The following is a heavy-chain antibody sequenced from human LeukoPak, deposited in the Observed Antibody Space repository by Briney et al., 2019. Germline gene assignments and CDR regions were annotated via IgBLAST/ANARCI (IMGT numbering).Heavy chain of an antibody. CDR1: GASVTTTNFW. CDR2: IHDRGSD. CDR3: ARYGLVEFRNAFQY. Sequence: SETLSLTCSVSGASVTTTNFWWTWIRQSPGRGLEWIGYIHDRGSDKYNPALESRATLSVDTSKNQFSLKLNSVTAADTAVYYCARYGLVEFRNAFQYWGQGILVSVSS. J-gene: IGHJ1*01. D-gene: IGHD6-6*01. V-gene: IGHV4-61*01.